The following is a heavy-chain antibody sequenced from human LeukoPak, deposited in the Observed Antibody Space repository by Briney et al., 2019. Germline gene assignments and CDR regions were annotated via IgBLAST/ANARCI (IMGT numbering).Heavy chain of an antibody. CDR2: INPNSGGT. D-gene: IGHD6-13*01. CDR1: GYTFTGYY. CDR3: ARSAIAAAGSNFDY. Sequence: GASVKVSCKASGYTFTGYYMYWVRQAPGQGLEWMGWINPNSGGTNYAQKFQGRVTMTRDTSISTAYMELSRLGSDDTAVYYCARSAIAAAGSNFDYWGQGTLVTVSS. J-gene: IGHJ4*02. V-gene: IGHV1-2*02.